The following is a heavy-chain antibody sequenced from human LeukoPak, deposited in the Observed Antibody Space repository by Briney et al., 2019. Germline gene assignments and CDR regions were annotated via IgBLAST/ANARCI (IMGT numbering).Heavy chain of an antibody. CDR3: ARGPYLGSGSSNGFDP. CDR2: IYTSGST. CDR1: GGSISTYY. D-gene: IGHD3-10*01. V-gene: IGHV4-4*07. J-gene: IGHJ5*02. Sequence: KSSETLSLTCTVSGGSISTYYRSWIRQPAGKGLDWIGRIYTSGSTNYNPSLKSRVTMSVDTSKNQFSLKLSSVTAADTAVYYCARGPYLGSGSSNGFDPWGQGTLVTVSS.